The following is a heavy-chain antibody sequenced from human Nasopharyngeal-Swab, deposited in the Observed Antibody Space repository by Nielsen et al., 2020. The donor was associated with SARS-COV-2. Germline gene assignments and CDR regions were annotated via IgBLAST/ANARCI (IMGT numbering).Heavy chain of an antibody. D-gene: IGHD3-9*01. CDR3: ARIHYDILTGYYSGEDY. V-gene: IGHV2-70*11. CDR2: IDWDDDK. Sequence: SGPTLVKPTQTLTLTCTFSGFSLSTSGMCVSWIRQPPGKALEWLARIDWDDDKYYSTSLKTRLTIPKDTSKNQVVLTMTNMDPVDTATYYCARIHYDILTGYYSGEDYWGQGTLVTVSS. J-gene: IGHJ4*02. CDR1: GFSLSTSGMC.